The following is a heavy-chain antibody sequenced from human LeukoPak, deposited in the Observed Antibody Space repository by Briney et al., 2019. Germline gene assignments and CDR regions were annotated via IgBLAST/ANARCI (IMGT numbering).Heavy chain of an antibody. V-gene: IGHV1-2*02. CDR1: VYIFNDCY. CDR2: ISPNSGGT. CDR3: ARNYGGTSKYFDY. D-gene: IGHD4-23*01. J-gene: IGHJ4*02. Sequence: GASVKVSCKASVYIFNDCYIHWVRQAPGQGLEWMGWISPNSGGTNYAQNFQGRVTMTRDTSITTAYMELSALTSDDTALYYSARNYGGTSKYFDYCGQGTLVTVSS.